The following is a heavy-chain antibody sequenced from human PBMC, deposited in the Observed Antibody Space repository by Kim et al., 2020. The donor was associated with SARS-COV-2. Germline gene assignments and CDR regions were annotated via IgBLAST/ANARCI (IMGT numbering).Heavy chain of an antibody. CDR2: IYNDGSNT. CDR3: ARGRMGGYFDY. J-gene: IGHJ4*02. D-gene: IGHD3-16*01. CDR1: GFTFSSYW. V-gene: IGHV3-74*01. Sequence: GGSLRLSCEASGFTFSSYWMHWVRQAPGKGLVWVSRIYNDGSNTSYADSVKGRFTISRDNAKNTLYLQMNSLRADDTAVYYCARGRMGGYFDYLGQGTLV.